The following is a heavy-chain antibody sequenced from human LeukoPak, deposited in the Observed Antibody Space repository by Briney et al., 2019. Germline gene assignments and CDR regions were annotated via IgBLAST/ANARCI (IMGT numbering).Heavy chain of an antibody. J-gene: IGHJ4*02. CDR3: ARDRYSGRPTLDY. Sequence: SVKVSCKASGGTFSSYAISWVRQAPGQGLEWMGGIIPIFGTANYAQKFQGRVTITTDESTSTAYMELSSLRSEDTAVYYCARDRYSGRPTLDYWGQGTLVTVSS. D-gene: IGHD1-26*01. CDR2: IIPIFGTA. V-gene: IGHV1-69*05. CDR1: GGTFSSYA.